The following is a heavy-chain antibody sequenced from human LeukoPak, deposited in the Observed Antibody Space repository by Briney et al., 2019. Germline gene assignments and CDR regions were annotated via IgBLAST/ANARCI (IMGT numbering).Heavy chain of an antibody. J-gene: IGHJ4*02. V-gene: IGHV3-30*02. D-gene: IGHD5-18*01. CDR3: GKSNQLDTAITGNSDY. CDR2: IRYDGSNK. Sequence: PGGSLRLSCAASGFTFSSYGMHWVRQAPGKGLEWVAFIRYDGSNKYYADSVKGRFTISRDNSKNTLYLQMNSLRAEDTAVYYCGKSNQLDTAITGNSDYWGQGTLVTVPS. CDR1: GFTFSSYG.